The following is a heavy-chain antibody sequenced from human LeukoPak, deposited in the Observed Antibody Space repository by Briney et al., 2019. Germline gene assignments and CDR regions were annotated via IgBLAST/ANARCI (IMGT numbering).Heavy chain of an antibody. J-gene: IGHJ4*03. CDR2: VSPKTGDT. CDR1: GYTLSNYD. D-gene: IGHD2-2*01. V-gene: IGHV1-8*01. CDR3: ARGRPHAD. Sequence: ASVKVSCKASGYTLSNYDINWIRQATGQGLDWMGWVSPKTGDTGYTQKFRGRVTMTWNTSINTAYMELSGLRSDDTAVYSCARGRPHADWGQGTPVTVSS.